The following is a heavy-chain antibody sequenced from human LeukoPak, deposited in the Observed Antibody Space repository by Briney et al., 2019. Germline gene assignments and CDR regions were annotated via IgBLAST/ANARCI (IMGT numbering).Heavy chain of an antibody. Sequence: ASVKVSCKTSGYTFTDYYIHWVRQAPGRGLEWMGWINPNSGETNSAQKFQGRVTMTGDTSISTAYMELRRVTSDDTAVYYCARDRDYSNTERGFDYWGQGTLVTVSP. CDR3: ARDRDYSNTERGFDY. V-gene: IGHV1-2*02. CDR1: GYTFTDYY. CDR2: INPNSGET. D-gene: IGHD4-11*01. J-gene: IGHJ4*02.